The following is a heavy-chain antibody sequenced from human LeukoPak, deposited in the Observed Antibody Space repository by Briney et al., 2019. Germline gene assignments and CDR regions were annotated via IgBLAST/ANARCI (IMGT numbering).Heavy chain of an antibody. CDR1: GFTFSSYG. CDR3: ARDPQRFTMIVVVTPDY. CDR2: IWYDRSNK. V-gene: IGHV3-33*01. D-gene: IGHD3-22*01. J-gene: IGHJ4*02. Sequence: PGRSLRLSCAASGFTFSSYGMHWVRQAPGKGLEWVAVIWYDRSNKYYADSVKGRFTISRDNSKNTLYLQMNSLRAEDTAVYYCARDPQRFTMIVVVTPDYWGQGTLVTVSS.